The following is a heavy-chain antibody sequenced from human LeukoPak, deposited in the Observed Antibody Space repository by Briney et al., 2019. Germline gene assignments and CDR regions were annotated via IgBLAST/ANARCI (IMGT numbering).Heavy chain of an antibody. CDR2: INPSGAST. CDR1: GYTFNNYY. J-gene: IGHJ4*02. CDR3: ARARVVVTATPSDY. V-gene: IGHV1-46*02. Sequence: ASVKVSCKASGYTFNNYYMHWVRQAPGQGLEWMGIINPSGASTSYAQKFQGRVTMTRDTSTSTVYLELSSLRSEDTAVYYCARARVVVTATPSDYWGQGTLVTVSS. D-gene: IGHD2-21*02.